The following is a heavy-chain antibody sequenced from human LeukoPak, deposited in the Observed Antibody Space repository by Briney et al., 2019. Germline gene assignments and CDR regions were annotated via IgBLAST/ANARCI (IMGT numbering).Heavy chain of an antibody. D-gene: IGHD3-22*01. CDR3: ARLSRPNYYDSSGRVDAFDI. Sequence: PSETLSLTCTVSGGSISSYYWSWIRQPPGKGLEWIGYIFYSGSTNYNPSLKSRVTISVDTSKNQFSLKLSSVTAADTAVYYCARLSRPNYYDSSGRVDAFDIWGQGTMVTVSS. CDR2: IFYSGST. V-gene: IGHV4-59*08. CDR1: GGSISSYY. J-gene: IGHJ3*02.